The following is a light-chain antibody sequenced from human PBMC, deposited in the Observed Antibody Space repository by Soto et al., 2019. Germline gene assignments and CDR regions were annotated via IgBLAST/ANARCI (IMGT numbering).Light chain of an antibody. Sequence: QAVVTQPASVSGSPGQSITISCTGTSSDVGGYNYVSWYQQHPGKAPKLMIYDVSNRPSGVSNRFSGSKSGNTASLTISGLQAEDEADYYCSSYTSGYVFGTGTKLTVL. J-gene: IGLJ1*01. CDR1: SSDVGGYNY. CDR3: SSYTSGYV. CDR2: DVS. V-gene: IGLV2-14*01.